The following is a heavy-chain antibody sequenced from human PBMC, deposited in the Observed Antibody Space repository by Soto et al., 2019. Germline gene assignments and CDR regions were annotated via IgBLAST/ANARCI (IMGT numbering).Heavy chain of an antibody. Sequence: ASVKVSCKASGYTFTSYGISWVRQAPGQGLEWMGWISANSGNTSYAQKFQGRVTMTRNTSISTAYMELSSLRSEDTAVYYCARRGVVVVPAAFSYYYYYMDVWGKGTTVTVSS. CDR1: GYTFTSYG. D-gene: IGHD2-2*01. J-gene: IGHJ6*03. CDR2: ISANSGNT. V-gene: IGHV1-8*02. CDR3: ARRGVVVVPAAFSYYYYYMDV.